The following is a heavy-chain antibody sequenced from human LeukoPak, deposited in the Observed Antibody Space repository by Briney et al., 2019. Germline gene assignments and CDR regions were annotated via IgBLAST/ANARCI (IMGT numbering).Heavy chain of an antibody. V-gene: IGHV4-59*08. J-gene: IGHJ4*02. CDR3: AGPTVAGTGGLGY. D-gene: IGHD6-19*01. CDR1: GGSISSYY. Sequence: SETLSLTCTVSGGSISSYYWSWIRQPPGKGLEWIGYIYYSGSTNYNPSLKSRVTISVDTSKNQFSLKLSSVTAADTAVYYCAGPTVAGTGGLGYWGQGTLVTVSS. CDR2: IYYSGST.